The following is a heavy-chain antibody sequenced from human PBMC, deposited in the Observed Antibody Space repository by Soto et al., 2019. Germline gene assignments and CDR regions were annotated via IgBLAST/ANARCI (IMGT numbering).Heavy chain of an antibody. CDR3: ASRSGYDFWSGISRAIHAMGV. Sequence: ASVKSFCKASGYTFSSYDINWVRQATGPGREWMGWMNPNSGNTGYAQKFQGRVTMTRNTSISTAYMELSSLRSEDTAVYPCASRSGYDFWSGISRAIHAMGVWGQGTTVTVSS. J-gene: IGHJ6*02. CDR1: GYTFSSYD. D-gene: IGHD3-3*01. CDR2: MNPNSGNT. V-gene: IGHV1-8*01.